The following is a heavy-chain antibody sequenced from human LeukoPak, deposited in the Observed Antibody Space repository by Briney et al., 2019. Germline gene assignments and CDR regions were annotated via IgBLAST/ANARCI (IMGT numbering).Heavy chain of an antibody. CDR3: ARHRYYYRSGSYYGAPYYMDV. Sequence: SETLSLTCAVYGGSFSGYYWSWIRQPPGKGLEWIGEINHCGSTNYNPSLKSRVTISVDTSKNQFSLKLSSVTAADTAVYYCARHRYYYRSGSYYGAPYYMDVWGKGTTVTISS. J-gene: IGHJ6*03. V-gene: IGHV4-34*01. D-gene: IGHD3-10*01. CDR2: INHCGST. CDR1: GGSFSGYY.